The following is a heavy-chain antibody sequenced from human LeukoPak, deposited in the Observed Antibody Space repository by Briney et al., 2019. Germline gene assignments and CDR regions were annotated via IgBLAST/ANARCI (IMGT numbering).Heavy chain of an antibody. CDR2: INPNSGGT. J-gene: IGHJ6*02. V-gene: IGHV1-2*04. Sequence: ASVKVSCKASGHTFTGYYMHWVRQAPGQGLEWMGWINPNSGGTNYAQKFQGWVTMTRDTSISTAYMELSRLRSDDTAVYYCARETDYKYGMDVWGQGTTVTVSS. CDR3: ARETDYKYGMDV. CDR1: GHTFTGYY.